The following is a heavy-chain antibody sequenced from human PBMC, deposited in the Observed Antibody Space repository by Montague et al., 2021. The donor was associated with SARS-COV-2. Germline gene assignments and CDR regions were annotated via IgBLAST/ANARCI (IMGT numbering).Heavy chain of an antibody. D-gene: IGHD3-10*01. CDR2: ISYDGSNK. J-gene: IGHJ6*02. CDR1: GFPFSSYA. CDR3: ARVLDYYGSGSYPLYYYYGMDV. V-gene: IGHV3-30*04. Sequence: SLRLSCAASGFPFSSYAMHWVRQAPGKGLVWVAVISYDGSNKYYADSVKGRFTISRDNPKNTLYLQMNSLRAEDTAVYYCARVLDYYGSGSYPLYYYYGMDVWGQGTTVTVSS.